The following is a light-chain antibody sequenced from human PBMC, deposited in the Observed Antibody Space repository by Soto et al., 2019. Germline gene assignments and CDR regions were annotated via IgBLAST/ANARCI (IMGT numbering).Light chain of an antibody. CDR1: QSVLFISNNKNF. V-gene: IGKV4-1*01. CDR3: QQFFHTPT. J-gene: IGKJ1*01. Sequence: IVMTQSPDFLSVSLGERATINCRANQSVLFISNNKNFLAWYQHKPGQPPKLFLNWASTRESGVPDRFSGSCTGTDFTLTISRLHAEDVAVYYCQQFFHTPTFGQGTKVEI. CDR2: WAS.